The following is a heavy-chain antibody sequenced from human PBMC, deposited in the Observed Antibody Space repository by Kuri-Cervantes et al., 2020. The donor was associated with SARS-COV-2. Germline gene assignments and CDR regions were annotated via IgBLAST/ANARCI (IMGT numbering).Heavy chain of an antibody. V-gene: IGHV1-69*13. D-gene: IGHD6-13*01. CDR1: GGTFSSYA. CDR2: IIPIFGTA. Sequence: SVKVSCKASGGTFSSYAISWVRQAPGQGLEWMGRIIPIFGTANYAQKFQGRVTITADESTSTAYMELSSLRSEDTAVYYCARGQVSAAAGTGGSDYWGQGTLVTVSS. J-gene: IGHJ4*02. CDR3: ARGQVSAAAGTGGSDY.